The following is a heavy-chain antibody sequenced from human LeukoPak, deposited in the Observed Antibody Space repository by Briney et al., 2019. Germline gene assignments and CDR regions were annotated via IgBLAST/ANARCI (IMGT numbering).Heavy chain of an antibody. V-gene: IGHV3-23*01. D-gene: IGHD3-22*01. CDR2: ISGSGGTT. J-gene: IGHJ3*02. CDR3: AKSVTMIIVVITRDAFDI. Sequence: GGSLRLSCAASGFTFNRYAMNWVRQAPGKGLEWVSSISGSGGTTYYADSVKGRFTISRDNSKNTLYLQMNSLRAEDTAVYYCAKSVTMIIVVITRDAFDIWGRGTMVTVSS. CDR1: GFTFNRYA.